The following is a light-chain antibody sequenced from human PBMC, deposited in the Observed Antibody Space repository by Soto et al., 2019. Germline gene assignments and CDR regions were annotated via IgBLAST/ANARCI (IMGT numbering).Light chain of an antibody. Sequence: DIQMTQSPSTLSASVGERVIITCRASQSINSWLAWYQQRPGKAPNLLIYKASTLASGVPSRFSGSGSGTEFTLTISSLQPDDAATYYCQQYKSYSTFGDSTFGGGTKVEIK. CDR1: QSINSW. V-gene: IGKV1-5*03. CDR2: KAS. J-gene: IGKJ4*01. CDR3: QQYKSYSTFGDST.